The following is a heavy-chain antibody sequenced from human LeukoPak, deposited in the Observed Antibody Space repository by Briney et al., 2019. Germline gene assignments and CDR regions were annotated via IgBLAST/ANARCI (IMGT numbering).Heavy chain of an antibody. V-gene: IGHV3-23*01. Sequence: GGSLRLSCAASGFTFGSSGMSWVRQAPGKGLEWVSSISGSATNTYYADSVKGRFTISRDNSKNTLFLQVNSLRAEDTAVYYCARGYYDTSGYHIPTLYFDHWGQGILVTVSS. CDR2: ISGSATNT. J-gene: IGHJ4*02. CDR1: GFTFGSSG. CDR3: ARGYYDTSGYHIPTLYFDH. D-gene: IGHD3-22*01.